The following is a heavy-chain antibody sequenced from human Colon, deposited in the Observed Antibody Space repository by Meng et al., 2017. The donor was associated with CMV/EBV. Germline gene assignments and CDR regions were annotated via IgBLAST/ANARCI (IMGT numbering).Heavy chain of an antibody. CDR2: INPGNGNT. D-gene: IGHD5-18*01. CDR1: EYTFTSYA. Sequence: QVQRVQSGAAVKKRGASVKVCCYASEYTFTSYAMHWVRQAPGQRLEWMGWINPGNGNTKCPQKFQGRANITSDTSARTAYMGLSSLRSECTAVYYCAREHSFAYYTQDHWVQGPLVTVSS. CDR3: AREHSFAYYTQDH. J-gene: IGHJ4*02. V-gene: IGHV1-3*01.